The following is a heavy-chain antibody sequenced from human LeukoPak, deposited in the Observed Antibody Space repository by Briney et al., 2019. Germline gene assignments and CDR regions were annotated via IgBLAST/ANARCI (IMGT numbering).Heavy chain of an antibody. J-gene: IGHJ3*02. CDR2: IWDDGSNK. D-gene: IGHD1-26*01. CDR3: ARDITIVGGYDAFDI. Sequence: PGGSLRLSCAASGFTFSRYGMHWVRQAPGKGLEWVAVIWDDGSNKYYADSVKGRFTISRDNSKNTLYLQINSLRAEDTAVYYCARDITIVGGYDAFDIWGQGTMVTVSS. CDR1: GFTFSRYG. V-gene: IGHV3-33*01.